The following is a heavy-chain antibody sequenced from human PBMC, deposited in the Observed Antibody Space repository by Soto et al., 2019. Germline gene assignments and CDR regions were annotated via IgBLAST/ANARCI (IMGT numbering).Heavy chain of an antibody. CDR3: ARAKTSGYDFFNYYYYYMDV. CDR1: GYTFTSYA. Sequence: QVQLVQSGAEVKKPGASVKVSCKASGYTFTSYAMHWVRQAPGQRLEWMGWINAGNGNTKYSQKCQGRVTITRDTSASTAYMELSSLRSEDTAVYYCARAKTSGYDFFNYYYYYMDVWGKGTTVTVSS. V-gene: IGHV1-3*01. CDR2: INAGNGNT. J-gene: IGHJ6*03. D-gene: IGHD5-12*01.